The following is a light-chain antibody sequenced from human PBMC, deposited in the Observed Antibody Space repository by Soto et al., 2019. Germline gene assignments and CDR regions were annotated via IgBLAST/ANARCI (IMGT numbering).Light chain of an antibody. CDR3: QQFSSYPLT. J-gene: IGKJ4*01. CDR1: QSISSY. Sequence: DIQMTQSPSSLSASVGDRVTITCRASQSISSYLNWYQQKPGKAPKLLIYAASSLQSGVPSRFSRSGSGTEFPLTISSLQAEDFAVYYCQQFSSYPLTFGGGTKVDIK. V-gene: IGKV1-39*01. CDR2: AAS.